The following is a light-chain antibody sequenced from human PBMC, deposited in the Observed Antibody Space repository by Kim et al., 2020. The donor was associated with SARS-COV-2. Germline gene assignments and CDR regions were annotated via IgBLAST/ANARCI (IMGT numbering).Light chain of an antibody. CDR2: DAS. V-gene: IGKV3-11*01. CDR3: HQRSDWPLT. Sequence: EIVLTQSPATLSLSPGERASLSCRASQSVGTSLVWYQQKVGQAPRLLIYDASKRATDIPAKFSGSGSGTDFMLTISSLESDDFAVYYCHQRSDWPLTFGGGTKVDIK. CDR1: QSVGTS. J-gene: IGKJ4*01.